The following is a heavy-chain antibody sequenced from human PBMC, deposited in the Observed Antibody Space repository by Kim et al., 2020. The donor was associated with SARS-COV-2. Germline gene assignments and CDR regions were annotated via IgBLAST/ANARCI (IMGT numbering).Heavy chain of an antibody. CDR2: ISAYNGNT. CDR3: ARVRYYYGSGTDGQHAFDI. J-gene: IGHJ3*02. D-gene: IGHD3-10*01. CDR1: GYTFTSYG. Sequence: ASVKVSCKASGYTFTSYGISWVRQAPGQGLEWMGWISAYNGNTNYAQKLQGRVTMTTDTSTSTAYMELRSLRSDDTAVYYCARVRYYYGSGTDGQHAFDIWGQGTMVTVSS. V-gene: IGHV1-18*01.